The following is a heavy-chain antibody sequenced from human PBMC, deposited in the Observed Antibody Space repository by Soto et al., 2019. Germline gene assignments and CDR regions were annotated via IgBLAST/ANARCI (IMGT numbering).Heavy chain of an antibody. J-gene: IGHJ4*02. CDR1: GFMFEHYA. CDR3: AKPGGTPTTNFDF. D-gene: IGHD1-1*01. Sequence: EVQLLESGGDLVQPGGSLRLTCRTSGFMFEHYAMSWVRQAPGKGLEWVSTISGNGENTHYAGSVRGRFTISRDNSKTTVYLQMNSLGVEYTAVYYCAKPGGTPTTNFDFWGLGTLVTVAS. CDR2: ISGNGENT. V-gene: IGHV3-23*01.